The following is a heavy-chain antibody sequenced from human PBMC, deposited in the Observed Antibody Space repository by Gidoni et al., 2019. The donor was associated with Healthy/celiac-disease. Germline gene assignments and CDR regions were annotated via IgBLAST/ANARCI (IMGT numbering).Heavy chain of an antibody. J-gene: IGHJ4*02. CDR2: IYYSGST. CDR3: ARGLGNWNDYYFGY. Sequence: QVQLQESGPGLVKPSETLSLTCTVSGGSISSYYWSWIRQPPGKGLEWIGYIYYSGSTNYNPSLNSRVTISVDTSKNQFSLKLSSVTAADTAVYYCARGLGNWNDYYFGYWGQGTLVTVSS. V-gene: IGHV4-59*01. D-gene: IGHD1-1*01. CDR1: GGSISSYY.